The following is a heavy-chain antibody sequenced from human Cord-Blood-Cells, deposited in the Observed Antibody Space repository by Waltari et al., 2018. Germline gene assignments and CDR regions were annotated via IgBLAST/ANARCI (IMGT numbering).Heavy chain of an antibody. CDR3: ARELGLDYYYGMDV. CDR2: SIPIFGTA. D-gene: IGHD7-27*01. J-gene: IGHJ6*02. CDR1: GGHFSSYA. V-gene: IGHV1-69*01. Sequence: VQLVQSGAEVKQPGSSVTVSCQASGGHFSSYAISWLRRDPGQGLEWMGGSIPIFGTANDAQKFQGRVTITADESTSTAYMELSSLRSEDTAVYYCARELGLDYYYGMDVWGQGTTVTVSS.